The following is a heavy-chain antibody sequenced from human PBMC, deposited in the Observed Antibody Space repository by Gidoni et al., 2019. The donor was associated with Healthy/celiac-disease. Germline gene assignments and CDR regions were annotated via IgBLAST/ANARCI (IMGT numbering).Heavy chain of an antibody. D-gene: IGHD6-6*01. Sequence: QVQLVESGGGVVQPGRSLRLSCAASGFPFSSYGMHWVRQAPGKGLEWVAVISYDGSNKYYADSVKGRFTISRDNSKNTLYLQMNSLRAEDTAVYYCAKDVLWYSSSSYFDYWGQGTLVTVSS. V-gene: IGHV3-30*18. CDR3: AKDVLWYSSSSYFDY. CDR1: GFPFSSYG. CDR2: ISYDGSNK. J-gene: IGHJ4*02.